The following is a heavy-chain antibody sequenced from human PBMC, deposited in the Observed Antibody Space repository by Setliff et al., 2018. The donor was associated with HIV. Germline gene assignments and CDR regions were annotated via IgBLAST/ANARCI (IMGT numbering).Heavy chain of an antibody. J-gene: IGHJ3*02. CDR2: IRDKTRGGTT. D-gene: IGHD1-26*01. CDR1: GFTFADYY. V-gene: IGHV3-49*04. CDR3: ARNTDVDSVYRPFHI. Sequence: PGGSLRLSCTTSGFTFADYYINWVRQAPGKGLEWIGFIRDKTRGGTTEYAASVKGRFTISRDNAKNSLYLQMNSLRAEDTAVYYCARNTDVDSVYRPFHIWGQGTMVTVSS.